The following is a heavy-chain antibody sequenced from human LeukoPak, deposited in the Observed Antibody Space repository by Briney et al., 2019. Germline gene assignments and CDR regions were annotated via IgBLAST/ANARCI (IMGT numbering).Heavy chain of an antibody. V-gene: IGHV3-9*01. CDR1: GFTFSSYA. J-gene: IGHJ6*02. CDR2: ISWNSGSM. CDR3: AKDPFRYCSSTSCYTGMDV. D-gene: IGHD2-2*02. Sequence: GGSLRLSCAASGFTFSSYAMTWVRQAPGKGLEWVSGISWNSGSMGYADSVKGRFTISRDNAKNSLYLQMNSLRAEDTALYYCAKDPFRYCSSTSCYTGMDVWGQGTTVTVSS.